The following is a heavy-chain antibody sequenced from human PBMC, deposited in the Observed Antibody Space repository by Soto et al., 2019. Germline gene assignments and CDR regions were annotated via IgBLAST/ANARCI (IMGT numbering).Heavy chain of an antibody. D-gene: IGHD1-26*01. Sequence: SETLSLTCTVSGGSISSYYWSWIRQPPGKGLEWIGYIYNSGSTNYNPSLRSRVTISVDTSKNQFSLKLSSVTAADTAVYCCAPGRSYYVLDSGGQGTLVPVPS. CDR3: APGRSYYVLDS. V-gene: IGHV4-59*01. CDR2: IYNSGST. CDR1: GGSISSYY. J-gene: IGHJ4*02.